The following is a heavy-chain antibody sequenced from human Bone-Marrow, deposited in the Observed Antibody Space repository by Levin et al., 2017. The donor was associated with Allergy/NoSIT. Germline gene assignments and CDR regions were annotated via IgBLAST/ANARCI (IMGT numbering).Heavy chain of an antibody. D-gene: IGHD4-23*01. CDR2: VSWNSGTI. CDR1: GFTFTDYA. V-gene: IGHV3-9*01. CDR3: ARHKGEGGNGYYYYGMDV. Sequence: SLKISCAASGFTFTDYAIHWIRQAPGRGLEWVSGVSWNSGTIGYADSVKGRFTISRDNAKNSLYLQMNSLRTEDPALYFCARHKGEGGNGYYYYGMDVWGQGTTVTVSS. J-gene: IGHJ6*02.